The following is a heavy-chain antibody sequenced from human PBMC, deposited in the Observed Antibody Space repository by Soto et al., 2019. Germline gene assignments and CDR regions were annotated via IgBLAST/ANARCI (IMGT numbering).Heavy chain of an antibody. Sequence: GGSLRLSCVASGFSFDNYGMSWVRQAPGEGLEWVSAIKSDGTSTYHAASVEDRFTISRDNSKNTLYLQLNSLRAEDTGVYYCVTVLPHANSWFDYWGQGTPVTVS. D-gene: IGHD2-2*01. CDR2: IKSDGTST. CDR1: GFSFDNYG. CDR3: VTVLPHANSWFDY. J-gene: IGHJ4*02. V-gene: IGHV3-23*01.